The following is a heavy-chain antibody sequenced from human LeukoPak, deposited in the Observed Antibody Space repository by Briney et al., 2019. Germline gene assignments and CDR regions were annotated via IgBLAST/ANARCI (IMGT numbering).Heavy chain of an antibody. CDR2: IIPIFGTA. D-gene: IGHD3-9*01. J-gene: IGHJ4*02. Sequence: GASVKVSCKASGGTFSSYAISWVRQAPGQGLEWMGGIIPIFGTANYAQKFQGRVTITADESTSTAYMELSSLRSEDTAVYYCARGNYDILTGYYRGTLDYWGQGTLVTVSS. CDR1: GGTFSSYA. CDR3: ARGNYDILTGYYRGTLDY. V-gene: IGHV1-69*13.